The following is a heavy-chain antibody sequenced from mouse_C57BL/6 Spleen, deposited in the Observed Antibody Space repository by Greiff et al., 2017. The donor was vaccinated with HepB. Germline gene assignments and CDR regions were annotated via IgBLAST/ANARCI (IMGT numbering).Heavy chain of an antibody. CDR1: GYTFTSYW. CDR3: APRRNYGDYYAMDY. V-gene: IGHV1-64*01. J-gene: IGHJ4*01. Sequence: VQLQQPGAELVKPGASVKLSCKASGYTFTSYWMHWVKQRPGQGLEWIGMIHPNSGSTNYNEKFKSKATLTVDKSSSTAYMQLSSLTSEDSAVYYCAPRRNYGDYYAMDYWGQGTSVTVSS. CDR2: IHPNSGST. D-gene: IGHD2-1*01.